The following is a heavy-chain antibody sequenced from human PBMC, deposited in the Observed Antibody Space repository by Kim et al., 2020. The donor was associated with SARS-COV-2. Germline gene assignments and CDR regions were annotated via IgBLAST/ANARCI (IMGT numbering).Heavy chain of an antibody. D-gene: IGHD3-22*01. Sequence: GGSLRLSCAASGFTFDDYAMHWVRQAPGKGLEWVSGISWNSGSIGYADSVKGRFTISRDNAKNSLYLQMNSLRAEDTALYYCAKGLTYYYDSSGYHDAFDIWGQGTMVTVSS. CDR1: GFTFDDYA. CDR3: AKGLTYYYDSSGYHDAFDI. V-gene: IGHV3-9*01. J-gene: IGHJ3*02. CDR2: ISWNSGSI.